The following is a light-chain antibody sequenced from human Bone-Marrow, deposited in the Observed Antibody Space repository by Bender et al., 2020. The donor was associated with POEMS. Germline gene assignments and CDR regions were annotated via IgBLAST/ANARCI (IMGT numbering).Light chain of an antibody. CDR3: SSHVGNNNLV. J-gene: IGLJ2*01. Sequence: QSVLTQPPSVSGAPGQRVTISCTGSSSNTGSGYDINWYQHLPGTAPKLLIYGYNNRPSGVPDRFSGSKSGTSASLAITGLQAEDEGDYYCSSHVGNNNLVFGGGTKLTVL. CDR1: SSNTGSGYD. V-gene: IGLV1-40*01. CDR2: GYN.